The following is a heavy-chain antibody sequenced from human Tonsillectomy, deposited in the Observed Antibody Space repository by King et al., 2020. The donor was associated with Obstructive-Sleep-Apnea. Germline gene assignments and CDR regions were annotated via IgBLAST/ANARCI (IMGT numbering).Heavy chain of an antibody. CDR1: GFSLSTSGVG. CDR3: AHRPPIAAANWFDP. V-gene: IGHV2-5*02. D-gene: IGHD6-13*01. CDR2: IYWDDDK. J-gene: IGHJ5*02. Sequence: TLKESGPTLVKPTQTLTLTCTFSGFSLSTSGVGVGWIRQPPGKALEWLALIYWDDDKRYSPSLKSRLTITKDTSKNQVVLTMTNMDPVDTATYYCAHRPPIAAANWFDPWGQGTLVTVSS.